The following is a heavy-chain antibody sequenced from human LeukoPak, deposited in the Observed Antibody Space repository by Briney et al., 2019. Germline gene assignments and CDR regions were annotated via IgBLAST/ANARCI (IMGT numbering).Heavy chain of an antibody. Sequence: SVKVSCKASGGTFSNYAISWVRQAPGQGLEWMGKIIPILDIPNSAQKFQGRVTITADKSTSTAYMELSSLRSEDTAVYYCARDLIASGVFDYWGQGTLVTVSS. CDR3: ARDLIASGVFDY. D-gene: IGHD3-16*01. CDR1: GGTFSNYA. CDR2: IIPILDIP. V-gene: IGHV1-69*04. J-gene: IGHJ4*02.